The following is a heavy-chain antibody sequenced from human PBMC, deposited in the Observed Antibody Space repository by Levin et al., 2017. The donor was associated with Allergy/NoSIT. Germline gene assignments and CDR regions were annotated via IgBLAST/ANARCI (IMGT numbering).Heavy chain of an antibody. CDR1: GFTFSSSG. V-gene: IGHV3-33*01. CDR3: ARVSVSYFDY. D-gene: IGHD6-19*01. CDR2: IWYDGSKK. Sequence: LSLTCAASGFTFSSSGIHWVRQAPGKGLEWVAVIWYDGSKKYYADSVKGRFTISRDNSKNTVYLQLNSLRAEDTAVYYCARVSVSYFDYWGRGTLVTVSS. J-gene: IGHJ4*02.